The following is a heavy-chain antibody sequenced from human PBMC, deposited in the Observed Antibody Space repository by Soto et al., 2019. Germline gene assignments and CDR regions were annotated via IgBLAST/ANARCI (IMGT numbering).Heavy chain of an antibody. CDR2: AHYSGTT. Sequence: SETLSLTCSVSGGFFTYYWSWIRQPPGKGPEWIGFAHYSGTTKYTPSLKSRVTIPLDMPKRQFSLNLSSVTAADTAVYFCASGATGGHFYFEYWGQGALVVVSS. CDR1: GGFFTYY. J-gene: IGHJ4*02. D-gene: IGHD1-26*01. CDR3: ASGATGGHFYFEY. V-gene: IGHV4-59*01.